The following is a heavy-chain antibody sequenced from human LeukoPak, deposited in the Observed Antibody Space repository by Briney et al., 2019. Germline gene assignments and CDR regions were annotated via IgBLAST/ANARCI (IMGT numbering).Heavy chain of an antibody. CDR2: INGDGSTT. CDR3: ATGNYYDSRGYYTFGH. CDR1: GFTFSRYW. V-gene: IGHV3-74*01. Sequence: GGSLRLSCAASGFTFSRYWMHWVRRAPGKGLVWVSRINGDGSTTSYADSVKGGFTISRDNAKNTLYLQMNSLRAEDTAVYYCATGNYYDSRGYYTFGHWGQGTLVTVSS. J-gene: IGHJ1*01. D-gene: IGHD3-22*01.